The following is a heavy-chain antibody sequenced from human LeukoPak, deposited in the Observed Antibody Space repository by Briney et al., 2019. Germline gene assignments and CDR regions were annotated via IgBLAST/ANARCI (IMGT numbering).Heavy chain of an antibody. D-gene: IGHD3-10*01. CDR2: IRYDGSNK. V-gene: IGHV3-30*02. J-gene: IGHJ4*02. CDR1: GFTFSSYG. CDR3: AKGTYGSRSYLDYFDY. Sequence: GGSLRLSCAASGFTFSSYGMHWVRQAPGKGLEWVAFIRYDGSNKYYADSVKGRFTISRDNSKNTLYLQMNSLRAEDTAVYYCAKGTYGSRSYLDYFDYWGQGTLVTVSS.